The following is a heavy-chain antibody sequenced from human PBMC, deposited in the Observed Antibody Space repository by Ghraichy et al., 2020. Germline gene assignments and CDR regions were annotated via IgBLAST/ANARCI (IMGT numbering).Heavy chain of an antibody. CDR1: GGSISSYY. D-gene: IGHD4/OR15-4a*01. CDR2: IYYSGST. CDR3: ARHRAKRGPYYMDV. V-gene: IGHV4-59*08. J-gene: IGHJ6*03. Sequence: SETLSLTCTVSGGSISSYYWSWIRQPPGKGLEWIGYIYYSGSTNYNPSLKSRVTISVDTSKNQFSLKLSSVTAADTAVYYCARHRAKRGPYYMDVWGKGTMVTVSS.